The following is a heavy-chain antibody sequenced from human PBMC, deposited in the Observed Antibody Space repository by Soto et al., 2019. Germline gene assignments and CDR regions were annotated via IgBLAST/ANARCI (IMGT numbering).Heavy chain of an antibody. Sequence: GESLKLSCHGSGYSFTSNWIGCVRQMPCKGLEWMGIINPADSDIKYSPSFQGQVTISADKSTSTAYMELSSLRSEDTAVYYCARADDSSGYYSQSLGYWGQGTPVTVSS. CDR3: ARADDSSGYYSQSLGY. J-gene: IGHJ4*02. CDR1: GYSFTSNW. V-gene: IGHV5-51*01. D-gene: IGHD3-22*01. CDR2: INPADSDI.